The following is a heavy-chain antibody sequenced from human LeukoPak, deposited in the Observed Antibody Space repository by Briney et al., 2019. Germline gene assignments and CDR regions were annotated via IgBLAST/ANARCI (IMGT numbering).Heavy chain of an antibody. J-gene: IGHJ6*03. CDR1: GYTFTGYY. CDR3: ARNLFQYYYYYMDV. Sequence: SCKASGYTFTGYYMHWVRQAPGKGLEWVAVISYDGSNKYYADSVKGRFTISRDNSKNTLYLQMNSLRAEDTAVYYCARNLFQYYYYYMDVWGKGTTVTISS. V-gene: IGHV3-30*04. D-gene: IGHD2-21*01. CDR2: ISYDGSNK.